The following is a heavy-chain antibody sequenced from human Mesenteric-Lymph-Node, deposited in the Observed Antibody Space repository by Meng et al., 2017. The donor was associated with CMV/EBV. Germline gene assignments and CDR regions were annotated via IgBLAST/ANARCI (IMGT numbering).Heavy chain of an antibody. J-gene: IGHJ4*02. D-gene: IGHD3-22*01. CDR1: GYTFTSYD. CDR2: MNPNSGNT. CDR3: ARDADYYDSSDPTFDY. V-gene: IGHV1-8*01. Sequence: ASVKVSCKASGYTFTSYDINWVRQATGQGLEWMGWMNPNSGNTGYAQKFQGRVTMTRNTSISTAYMELSSLRSEDTAVYFCARDADYYDSSDPTFDYWGQGTLVTVSS.